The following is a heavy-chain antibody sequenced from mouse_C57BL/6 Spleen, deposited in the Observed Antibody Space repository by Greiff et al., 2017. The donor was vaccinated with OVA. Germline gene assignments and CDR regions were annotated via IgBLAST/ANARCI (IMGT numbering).Heavy chain of an antibody. V-gene: IGHV1-4*01. CDR3: ARSGGGAMDY. Sequence: VQLQQSGAELARPGASVKMSCKASGYTFTSYTMHWVKQRPGQGLEWIGYINPSSGYTKYNQKFKDKATLTADKSSSTAYMQLISLTSEDSAVYYCARSGGGAMDYWGQGTSVTVSS. D-gene: IGHD3-2*02. CDR2: INPSSGYT. J-gene: IGHJ4*01. CDR1: GYTFTSYT.